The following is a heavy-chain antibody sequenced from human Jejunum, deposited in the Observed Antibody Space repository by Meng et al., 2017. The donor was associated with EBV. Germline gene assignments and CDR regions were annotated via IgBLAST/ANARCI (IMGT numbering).Heavy chain of an antibody. CDR3: ARGAQPIDL. V-gene: IGHV1-8*01. Sequence: QVQLVQSGAEVKKPWASVKVSCKAAGFTFTNYDINWVRQASGQGLEWMGWMNPSNGKTGYAQKFQGRVTMTRDASTSTAYMELSRLRSDDTAVYFCARGAQPIDLWGQGTLVTVSS. J-gene: IGHJ5*02. CDR1: GFTFTNYD. CDR2: MNPSNGKT. D-gene: IGHD3-3*01.